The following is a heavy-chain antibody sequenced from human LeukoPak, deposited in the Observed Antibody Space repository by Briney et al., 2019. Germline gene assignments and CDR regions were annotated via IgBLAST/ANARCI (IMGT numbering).Heavy chain of an antibody. CDR1: GYTFTSYG. J-gene: IGHJ4*02. Sequence: ASVKVSCKASGYTFTSYGISWVRQAPGQGLEWMGWISAYNGNTNYAQKLQGRVTMTTDTSTSTACMELRSLRSDDTAVYYCARVSSRVQGTFDYWGQGTLVTVSS. CDR3: ARVSSRVQGTFDY. V-gene: IGHV1-18*01. D-gene: IGHD6-19*01. CDR2: ISAYNGNT.